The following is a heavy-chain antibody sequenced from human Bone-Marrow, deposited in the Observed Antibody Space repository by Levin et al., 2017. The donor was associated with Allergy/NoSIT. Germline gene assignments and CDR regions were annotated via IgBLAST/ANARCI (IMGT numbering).Heavy chain of an antibody. Sequence: SLTTRPVGVGWIRQPPGEALEWLAVIYWDDDKRYSPSLKNRLTITKDTSRNQVVLTMTNMDPVDTATYFCAHRRDYNGQWNEGYFDYWGQGTLVTASS. CDR1: SLTTRPVG. D-gene: IGHD1-1*01. CDR3: AHRRDYNGQWNEGYFDY. J-gene: IGHJ4*02. CDR2: IYWDDDK. V-gene: IGHV2-5*02.